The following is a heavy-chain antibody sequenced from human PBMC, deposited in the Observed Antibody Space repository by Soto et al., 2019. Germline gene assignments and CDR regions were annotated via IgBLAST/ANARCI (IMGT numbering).Heavy chain of an antibody. J-gene: IGHJ4*02. CDR2: ITTYGTKI. CDR3: PRLSCSSHASVYHYYFDL. D-gene: IGHD3-16*01. V-gene: IGHV3-21*01. Sequence: PGGSLRLSCAASGFTFTSYTLTWVRQAPGKGLEWISSITTYGTKIFYADSVEGRFTISRDNAKNSLYLKMNSLSAEDTAVYYCPRLSCSSHASVYHYYFDLCGQGTQVPLSS. CDR1: GFTFTSYT.